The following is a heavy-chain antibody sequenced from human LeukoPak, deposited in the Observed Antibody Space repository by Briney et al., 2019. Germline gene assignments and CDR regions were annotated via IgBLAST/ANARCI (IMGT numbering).Heavy chain of an antibody. Sequence: PGGSPRLSCAASGFTFSSYSMNWVRQAPGKGLEWVSYISSSSSTIYYADSVKGRFTISRDNAKNSLYLQMNSLRAEDTAVYYCVRAGSGYGSSGYYYYMDVWGKGTTVTVSS. CDR1: GFTFSSYS. CDR2: ISSSSSTI. V-gene: IGHV3-48*04. J-gene: IGHJ6*03. CDR3: VRAGSGYGSSGYYYYMDV. D-gene: IGHD5-12*01.